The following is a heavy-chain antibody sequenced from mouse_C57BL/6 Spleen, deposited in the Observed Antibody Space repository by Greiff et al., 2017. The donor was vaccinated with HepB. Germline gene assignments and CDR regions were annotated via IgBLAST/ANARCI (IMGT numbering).Heavy chain of an antibody. D-gene: IGHD2-3*01. CDR3: ASGDGYPWFAY. CDR1: GYTFTDYY. J-gene: IGHJ3*01. V-gene: IGHV1-76*01. Sequence: VQLQQSGAELVRPGASVKLSCKASGYTFTDYYINWVKQRPGQGLEWIARIYPGSGNTYYNEKFKGKATLTAEKSSSTAYMQLSSLTSEDSAVYFCASGDGYPWFAYWGQGTLVTVSA. CDR2: IYPGSGNT.